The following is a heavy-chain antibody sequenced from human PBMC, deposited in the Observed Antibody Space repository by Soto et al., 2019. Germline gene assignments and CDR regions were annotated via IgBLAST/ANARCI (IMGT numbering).Heavy chain of an antibody. D-gene: IGHD6-6*01. CDR3: ARGGKYSSSYLGYYYGMDV. V-gene: IGHV1-8*01. CDR1: GYTFTSYD. Sequence: QVQLVQSGAEVKKPGASVKVSCKASGYTFTSYDINWVRQATGQGLEWMGWMNPNSGNTGYAQKFQGRVTMTRNTSISTAYMELSSLRSEDTAVYYCARGGKYSSSYLGYYYGMDVWGQGTTVTVSS. CDR2: MNPNSGNT. J-gene: IGHJ6*02.